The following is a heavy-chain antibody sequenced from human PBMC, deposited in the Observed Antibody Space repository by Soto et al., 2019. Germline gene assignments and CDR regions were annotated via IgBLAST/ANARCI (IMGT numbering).Heavy chain of an antibody. J-gene: IGHJ6*02. D-gene: IGHD3-10*01. Sequence: QVQLVESGGGVVQPGRSLRLSCAASGFTFSSYGIHWVRQAPGKGLEWVAVISYDGSNKYYADSVKGRFTISRDNSKNTLYLQMNSLRAEDTAVYYCAKDNHFPMVRGVIIQYYYYGMDVWGQGTTVTVSS. V-gene: IGHV3-30*18. CDR2: ISYDGSNK. CDR1: GFTFSSYG. CDR3: AKDNHFPMVRGVIIQYYYYGMDV.